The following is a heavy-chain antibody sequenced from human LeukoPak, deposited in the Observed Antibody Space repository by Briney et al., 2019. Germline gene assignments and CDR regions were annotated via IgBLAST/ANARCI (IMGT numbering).Heavy chain of an antibody. CDR2: FYDSGSI. D-gene: IGHD6-19*01. Sequence: SETLSLTCTASGGSINNYHWSWIRQAPWKGLEGILSFYDSGSINYNPSLKSRVTISVDTSNHEFSVKLNSVTAVDTAVYYCASTRQWLAFDYWGQGILVGVSS. V-gene: IGHV4-59*01. J-gene: IGHJ4*02. CDR1: GGSINNYH. CDR3: ASTRQWLAFDY.